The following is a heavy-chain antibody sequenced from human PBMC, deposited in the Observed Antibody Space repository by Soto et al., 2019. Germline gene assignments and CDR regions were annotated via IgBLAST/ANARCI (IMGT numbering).Heavy chain of an antibody. CDR2: INAGNGNT. V-gene: IGHV1-3*05. CDR3: ASESYGGEFDY. D-gene: IGHD4-17*01. Sequence: QVQLVQSGAEEKKPGASVKVSCKASGYTFTTYAMHWVRQAPGQRLEWMGGINAGNGNTKYSQKYQGRVTITRYTSAATAYMELSCLRSQDTTVYYCASESYGGEFDYWGQGTLVTVSS. J-gene: IGHJ4*02. CDR1: GYTFTTYA.